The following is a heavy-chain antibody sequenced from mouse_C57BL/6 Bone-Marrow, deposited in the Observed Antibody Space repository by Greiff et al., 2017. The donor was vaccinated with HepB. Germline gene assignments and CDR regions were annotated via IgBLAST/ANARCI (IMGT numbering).Heavy chain of an antibody. J-gene: IGHJ3*01. D-gene: IGHD3-2*02. CDR3: ASSGYGFAY. CDR1: GYAFTNYL. Sequence: VQLQQSGAELVRPGTSVKVSCKASGYAFTNYLIEWVKQRPGQGLEWIGVINPGSGGTNYNEKFKGKATLTADKSSSTAYMQLSSLTSEDSAVYFCASSGYGFAYWGQGTLVTVSA. V-gene: IGHV1-54*01. CDR2: INPGSGGT.